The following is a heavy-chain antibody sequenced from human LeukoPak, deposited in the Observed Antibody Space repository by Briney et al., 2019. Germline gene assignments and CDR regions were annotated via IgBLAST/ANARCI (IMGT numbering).Heavy chain of an antibody. V-gene: IGHV5-51*01. J-gene: IGHJ4*02. CDR1: GSSFTSYW. CDR3: ARLLGLELPYY. CDR2: IHPGDSDT. D-gene: IGHD1-7*01. Sequence: GASLKISCKGSGSSFTSYWIGWVRQLPGKGLEWMGIIHPGDSDTRYSPSFQGQVTISADKSISTAYLQWSSLKASDTAMYYCARLLGLELPYYWGQGTLVTVSS.